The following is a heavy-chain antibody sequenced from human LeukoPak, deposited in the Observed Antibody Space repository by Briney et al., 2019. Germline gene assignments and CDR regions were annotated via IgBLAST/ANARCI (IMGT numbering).Heavy chain of an antibody. CDR3: ARSQGSFDY. CDR2: TYYRSKWYT. V-gene: IGHV6-1*01. J-gene: IGHJ4*02. CDR1: GDSISSNSAA. Sequence: SQTLSLTCAISGDSISSNSAAWNWIRQSPSRGLEYLGRTYYRSKWYTDYPVSAKSRIAVNPDTSKNQFSLQLNSVTPEDTAVYYCARSQGSFDYWGQGTLVTVSS.